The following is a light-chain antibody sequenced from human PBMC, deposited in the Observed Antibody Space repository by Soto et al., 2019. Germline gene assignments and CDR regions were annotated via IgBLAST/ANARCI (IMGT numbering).Light chain of an antibody. J-gene: IGKJ1*01. Sequence: DIQMTQSPSTLSASVGDRVTMTCRASQSISNWLAWYQQKPGKAPKLLIYKASSLESGVPSRFSGSGSGTEFTLTINSLQPDDFATYYCQQYNTYSRTFGQGTKVEVK. CDR2: KAS. CDR3: QQYNTYSRT. V-gene: IGKV1-5*03. CDR1: QSISNW.